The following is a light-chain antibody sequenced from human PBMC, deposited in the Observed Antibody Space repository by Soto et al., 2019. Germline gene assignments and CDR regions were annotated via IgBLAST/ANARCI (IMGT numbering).Light chain of an antibody. V-gene: IGLV2-14*01. J-gene: IGLJ1*01. CDR2: EVS. CDR1: SSDVGGYKY. Sequence: QSALTQPASVSGSPGQSITISCTGTSSDVGGYKYVSWYQQHPGKAPKLMIYEVSNRPSGVSNRFSGSKSGNTASLTISGLQAEDEADYYCQSYDSTLSARYVFGTGTKVTVL. CDR3: QSYDSTLSARYV.